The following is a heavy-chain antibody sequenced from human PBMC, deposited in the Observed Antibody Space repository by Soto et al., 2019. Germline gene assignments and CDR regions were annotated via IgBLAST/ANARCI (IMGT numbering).Heavy chain of an antibody. Sequence: EVQLLESGGGLVQPGGSLRLSCAASGFTFSSYAMSWVRQAPGKGLEWVSAISGSGGSTYYADSVKGRFTISRDNSKNTLYRKMNSLRAEDTAIYYGAKEGDTYYYGWGSRRGGYGMDVGGQGTTVTVSS. CDR3: AKEGDTYYYGWGSRRGGYGMDV. CDR1: GFTFSSYA. V-gene: IGHV3-23*01. D-gene: IGHD3-10*01. CDR2: ISGSGGST. J-gene: IGHJ6*02.